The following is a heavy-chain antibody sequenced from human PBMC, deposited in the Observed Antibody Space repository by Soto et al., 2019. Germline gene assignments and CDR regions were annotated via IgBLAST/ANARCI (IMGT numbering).Heavy chain of an antibody. V-gene: IGHV4-39*01. D-gene: IGHD2-21*02. CDR2: LYYTGST. CDR1: GGSITSSGYY. J-gene: IGHJ3*02. Sequence: QLQLQESGPGLVKPSETLSLTCRVSGGSITSSGYYWGWIRQPPGKGLEWIGSLYYTGSTYYSASLKSRVSIPADSPKNQFSLRLTSVTAADTAVYYCARRPTETPRHAFDIWGQGIMVTVSS. CDR3: ARRPTETPRHAFDI.